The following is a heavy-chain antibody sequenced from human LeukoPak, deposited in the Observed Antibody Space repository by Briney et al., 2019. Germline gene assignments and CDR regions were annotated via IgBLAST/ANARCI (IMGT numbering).Heavy chain of an antibody. CDR3: AKDNYDSSGYLIT. J-gene: IGHJ5*02. CDR1: GFTFSSCG. CDR2: ISYDGSNK. V-gene: IGHV3-30*18. D-gene: IGHD3-22*01. Sequence: GRSLRLSCAASGFTFSSCGMPWVRQAPGKGLEWVAVISYDGSNKYYADSVKGRFTISRDNSKNTLYLQMNSLRAEDTAVYYCAKDNYDSSGYLITWGQGTLVTVSS.